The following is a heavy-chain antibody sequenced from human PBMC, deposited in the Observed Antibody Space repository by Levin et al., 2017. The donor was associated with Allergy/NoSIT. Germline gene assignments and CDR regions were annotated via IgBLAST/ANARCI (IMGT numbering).Heavy chain of an antibody. CDR2: IYHSGST. J-gene: IGHJ1*01. V-gene: IGHV4-4*02. Sequence: SETLSLTCAVSGGSISSSNWWSWVRQPPGKGLEWIGEIYHSGSTNYNPSLKSRVTISVDKSKNQFSLKLSSVTAADTAVYYCARAIAAAGIYFQHWGQGTLVTVSS. CDR3: ARAIAAAGIYFQH. D-gene: IGHD6-13*01. CDR1: GGSISSSNW.